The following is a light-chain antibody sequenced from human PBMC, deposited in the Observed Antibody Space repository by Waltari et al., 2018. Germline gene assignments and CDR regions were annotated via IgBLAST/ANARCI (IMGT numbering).Light chain of an antibody. Sequence: DIVMTQSPDSLAVPLGERATINCKSSETILFNSNNKNYLAWYQQKAGQPPKRLVYWASTRESGFPDRFSGSGSGTDFTLTISSLQAEDVAVYYCQQYYTVSRTFGQGTRVEIK. CDR3: QQYYTVSRT. J-gene: IGKJ1*01. CDR1: ETILFNSNNKNY. V-gene: IGKV4-1*01. CDR2: WAS.